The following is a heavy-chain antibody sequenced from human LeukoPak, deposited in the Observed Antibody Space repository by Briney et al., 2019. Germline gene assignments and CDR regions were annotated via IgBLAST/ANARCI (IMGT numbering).Heavy chain of an antibody. CDR3: ARHIVVVPAANCWFDP. D-gene: IGHD2-2*01. CDR1: GGSISSSSYY. Sequence: SETLSLTCTVSGGSISSSSYYWGWIRQPPGKGLEWIGSIYYSGSTYYNPSLKSRVTISVDTSKNQFSLKLSSVTAADTAVYYCARHIVVVPAANCWFDPWGQGTLVTVSS. V-gene: IGHV4-39*01. CDR2: IYYSGST. J-gene: IGHJ5*02.